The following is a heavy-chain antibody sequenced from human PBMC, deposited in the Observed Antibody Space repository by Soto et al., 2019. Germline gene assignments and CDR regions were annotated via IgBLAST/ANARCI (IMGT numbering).Heavy chain of an antibody. D-gene: IGHD6-19*01. CDR2: IIPTLGTP. CDR1: GGIFSTFA. CDR3: ARVGLGAYDY. V-gene: IGHV1-69*01. Sequence: QVQLVQSGAEVKKPGSSVKVSCKASGGIFSTFAFNWMRQAPGQGLEWMGGIIPTLGTPHYAQKFLGRVTIGGDESTRTVYMEMSSLTVEDTAVYYCARVGLGAYDYWGQGTLVIVSS. J-gene: IGHJ4*02.